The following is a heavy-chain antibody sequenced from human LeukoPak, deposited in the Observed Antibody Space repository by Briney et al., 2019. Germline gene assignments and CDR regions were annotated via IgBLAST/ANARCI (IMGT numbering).Heavy chain of an antibody. CDR2: INHSGST. J-gene: IGHJ5*02. V-gene: IGHV4-34*01. CDR1: GGSFSGYY. Sequence: SETLSLTCAVYGGSFSGYYWSWIRQPPGKGLEWIGEINHSGSTNYNPSLKSRVTISVDTSKNQFSLKLSSVTAADTAVYYCARGRLFWSGYYTSSWFDPWGQGTLVTVSS. D-gene: IGHD3-3*01. CDR3: ARGRLFWSGYYTSSWFDP.